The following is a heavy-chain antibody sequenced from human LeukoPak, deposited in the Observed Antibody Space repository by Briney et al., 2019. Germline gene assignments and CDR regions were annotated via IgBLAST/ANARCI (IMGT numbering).Heavy chain of an antibody. CDR2: VSGIGGST. D-gene: IGHD2-8*01. V-gene: IGHV3-23*01. J-gene: IGHJ6*03. CDR3: AKVVSWDYYYYMDV. CDR1: GFTFSRYA. Sequence: PGGSLRLSCAASGFTFSRYAMSRVREAPGKRLEWVSGVSGIGGSTYYADSVKGRFTISRDNSKNRLYLQMNSLRAEDTAVYYCAKVVSWDYYYYMDVWRKGTTVTVSS.